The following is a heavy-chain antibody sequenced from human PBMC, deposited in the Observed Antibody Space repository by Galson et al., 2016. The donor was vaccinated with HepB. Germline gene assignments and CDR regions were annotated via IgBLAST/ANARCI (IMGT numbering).Heavy chain of an antibody. J-gene: IGHJ4*02. CDR2: TYPGDSDT. CDR1: RYIFTNYW. D-gene: IGHD1-26*01. CDR3: VRHEKWELPGD. Sequence: QSGAEVKKPGESLKISCKGFRYIFTNYWIGWVRQMPGKGLEWMGFTYPGDSDTRYTPSFEGQVTISADKSINTAYLQWSSLKASDTAMYYCVRHEKWELPGDWGQGTLVTVSS. V-gene: IGHV5-51*01.